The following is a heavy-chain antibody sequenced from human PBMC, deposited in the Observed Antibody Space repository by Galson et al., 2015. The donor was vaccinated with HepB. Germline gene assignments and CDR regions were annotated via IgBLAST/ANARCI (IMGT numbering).Heavy chain of an antibody. J-gene: IGHJ6*02. Sequence: SVKVSCKASGYTFTSHGISWVRQAPGQGLEWMGWISAYNGNTNYAQKLQGRVTMTTDTSTSTAYMELRSLRSGDTAVYYCARGGDYDFWSGYYYGMDVWGQGTTVTVSS. CDR2: ISAYNGNT. CDR1: GYTFTSHG. CDR3: ARGGDYDFWSGYYYGMDV. V-gene: IGHV1-18*04. D-gene: IGHD3-3*01.